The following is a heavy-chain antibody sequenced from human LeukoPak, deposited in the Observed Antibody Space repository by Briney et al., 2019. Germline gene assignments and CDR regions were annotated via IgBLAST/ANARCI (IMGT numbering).Heavy chain of an antibody. D-gene: IGHD3-22*01. V-gene: IGHV1-18*01. CDR2: ISAYNGNT. Sequence: ASVKVSCKASGYTFTSYGISWVRQVPGQGLEWMGWISAYNGNTNYAQKLQGRVTMTTDTSTSTAYMELRSLRSDDTAVYYCARGGDYYDSSGYYKYYFDYWGQGTLVTVSS. J-gene: IGHJ4*02. CDR1: GYTFTSYG. CDR3: ARGGDYYDSSGYYKYYFDY.